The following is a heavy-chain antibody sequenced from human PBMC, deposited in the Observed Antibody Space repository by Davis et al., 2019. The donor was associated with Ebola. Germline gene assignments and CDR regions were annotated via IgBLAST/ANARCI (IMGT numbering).Heavy chain of an antibody. Sequence: ASVKVSCKASGYTFTSYDINWVRQATGQGLEWMGWMNPNSGNTGYAQKFQGRVTMTTDTSTSTAYMELRSLRSDDTAVYYCARPIVGATGWFDPWGQGTLVTVSS. CDR3: ARPIVGATGWFDP. V-gene: IGHV1-8*02. CDR2: MNPNSGNT. D-gene: IGHD1-26*01. CDR1: GYTFTSYD. J-gene: IGHJ5*02.